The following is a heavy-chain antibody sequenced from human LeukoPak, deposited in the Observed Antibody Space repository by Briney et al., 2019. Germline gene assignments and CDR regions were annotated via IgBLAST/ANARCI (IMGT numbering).Heavy chain of an antibody. V-gene: IGHV3-30*03. CDR1: GFTFSSYG. D-gene: IGHD2-15*01. J-gene: IGHJ4*02. Sequence: QPGRSLRLSCAAAGFTFSSYGMHWVRQAPGKGLEWVAVISYDGSNKYYADSVKGRFTISRDNSKNTLYLQMNSLTAEYTAVYYCSMLSVAASQVEYWGPGTLVTVSS. CDR3: SMLSVAASQVEY. CDR2: ISYDGSNK.